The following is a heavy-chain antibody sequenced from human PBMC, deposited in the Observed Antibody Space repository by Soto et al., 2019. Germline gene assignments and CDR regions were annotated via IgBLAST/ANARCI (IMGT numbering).Heavy chain of an antibody. CDR3: AKDLIAGTGAATSPNYYYYGMDV. CDR1: GFTFSSYG. D-gene: IGHD6-13*01. V-gene: IGHV3-30*18. CDR2: ISYDGSNK. Sequence: GGSLRLSCAASGFTFSSYGMHWVRQAPGKGLEWVAVISYDGSNKYYADSVKGRFTISRDNSKNTLYLQMNSLRAEDTAVYYCAKDLIAGTGAATSPNYYYYGMDVWGQGTTVNVSS. J-gene: IGHJ6*02.